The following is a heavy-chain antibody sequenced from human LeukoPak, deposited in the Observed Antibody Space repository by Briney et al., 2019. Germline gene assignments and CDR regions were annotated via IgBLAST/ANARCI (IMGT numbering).Heavy chain of an antibody. CDR3: ARVKVLLWFGELFDDAFDI. J-gene: IGHJ3*02. CDR1: GYTFTSYA. Sequence: ASVKVSCKASGYTFTSYAMHWVRQAPGQRLEWMGRINAGNGNTKYSQKFQGRVTITRDASASTAYMELSSLRSKDTAVYYCARVKVLLWFGELFDDAFDIWGQGTMVTVSS. CDR2: INAGNGNT. D-gene: IGHD3-10*01. V-gene: IGHV1-3*01.